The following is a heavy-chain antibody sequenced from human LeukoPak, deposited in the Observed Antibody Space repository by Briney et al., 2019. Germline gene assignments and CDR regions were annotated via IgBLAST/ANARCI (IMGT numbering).Heavy chain of an antibody. CDR2: INHSGST. CDR1: GGSISSHY. D-gene: IGHD3-16*02. J-gene: IGHJ5*02. Sequence: KPSETLSLTCTVSGGSISSHYWSWIRQPPGKGLEWIGEINHSGSTNYNPSLKSRVTISVDTSKNQFSLKLSSVTAADTAVYYCARALYYDYVWGSYRYSWFDPWGQGTLVTVSS. V-gene: IGHV4-34*01. CDR3: ARALYYDYVWGSYRYSWFDP.